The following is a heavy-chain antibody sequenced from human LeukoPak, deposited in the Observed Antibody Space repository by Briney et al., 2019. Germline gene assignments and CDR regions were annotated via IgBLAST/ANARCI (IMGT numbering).Heavy chain of an antibody. CDR1: GGSFSGYY. CDR3: AAVGVGEWFITY. Sequence: SETLSLTCAVYGGSFSGYYWSWIRQPPGKGLEWIGEINHSGSTNYNPSLKSRVTISVDTSKNQFSLKLSPVTAADTAVYYCAAVGVGEWFITYWGQGTLVTVSS. J-gene: IGHJ4*02. CDR2: INHSGST. D-gene: IGHD3-16*01. V-gene: IGHV4-34*01.